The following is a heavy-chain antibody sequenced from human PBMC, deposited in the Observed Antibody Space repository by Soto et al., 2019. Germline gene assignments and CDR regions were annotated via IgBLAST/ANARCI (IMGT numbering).Heavy chain of an antibody. Sequence: EVQLLESGGGLVQPGGSLRLSCAASGFTFSSYAMSWVRLAPGKGLEWVSAISGSGGNTYYADSVKGRFTISRDNSKNTLYLQMNSLRAEDTAVYYCAKGSCSGGSCYSIFDYWGQGTLVTVSS. CDR1: GFTFSSYA. V-gene: IGHV3-23*01. CDR2: ISGSGGNT. J-gene: IGHJ4*02. CDR3: AKGSCSGGSCYSIFDY. D-gene: IGHD2-15*01.